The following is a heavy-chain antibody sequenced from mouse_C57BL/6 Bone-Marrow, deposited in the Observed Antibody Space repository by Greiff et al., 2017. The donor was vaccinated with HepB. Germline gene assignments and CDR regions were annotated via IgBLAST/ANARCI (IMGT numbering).Heavy chain of an antibody. CDR2: IYPRDGST. D-gene: IGHD1-1*01. V-gene: IGHV1-78*01. J-gene: IGHJ1*03. Sequence: QVQLQQSDAELVKPGASVKISCKVSGYTFTDHTIHWMKQRPEQGLEWIGYIYPRDGSTKYNEKFKGKATLTADKSSSTAYLQLSSLTSEDTAVYYCASSYYGSSPWYFDVWGTGTTVTVSS. CDR1: GYTFTDHT. CDR3: ASSYYGSSPWYFDV.